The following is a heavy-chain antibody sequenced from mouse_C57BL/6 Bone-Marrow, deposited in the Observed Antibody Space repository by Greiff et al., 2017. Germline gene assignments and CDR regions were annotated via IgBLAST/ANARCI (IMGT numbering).Heavy chain of an antibody. J-gene: IGHJ2*01. D-gene: IGHD1-1*01. CDR3: TVVSLFDY. V-gene: IGHV14-1*01. Sequence: VQLQQSGAELVRPGASVKLSCTASGFNIKDYYMHWVKQRPEQGLEWIGRIDPEDGDTEYAPKFQGNATMTADTSSNTAYLQLSSLTAEDTAVYYCTVVSLFDYWGQGTTLTVSS. CDR2: IDPEDGDT. CDR1: GFNIKDYY.